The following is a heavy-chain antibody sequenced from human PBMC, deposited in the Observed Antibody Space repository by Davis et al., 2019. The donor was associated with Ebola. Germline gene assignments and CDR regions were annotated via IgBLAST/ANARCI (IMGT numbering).Heavy chain of an antibody. CDR1: GYTFNSYY. CDR2: ISAYNGNT. CDR3: ARDLGMVKSYYFDY. Sequence: AASVKVSCKASGYTFNSYYIHWVRQAPGQGLEWMGWISAYNGNTNYAQKLQGRVTMTTDTSTSTAYMELRSLRSDDTAVYYCARDLGMVKSYYFDYWGQGTLVTVSS. J-gene: IGHJ4*02. D-gene: IGHD5-18*01. V-gene: IGHV1-18*04.